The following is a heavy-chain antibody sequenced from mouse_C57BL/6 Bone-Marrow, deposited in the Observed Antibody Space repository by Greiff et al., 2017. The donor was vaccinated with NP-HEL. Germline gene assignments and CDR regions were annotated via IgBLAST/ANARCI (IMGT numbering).Heavy chain of an antibody. J-gene: IGHJ2*01. D-gene: IGHD1-2*01. V-gene: IGHV5-4*01. CDR1: GFTFSSYA. Sequence: EVQLVESGGGLVKPGGSLKLSCAASGFTFSSYAMSWVRQTPEKRLEWVATISDGGSYTYYPDNVKGRFTITRDNAKNNLYLQMSHLKSEDTAMYYCAREDGGDDYWGQGTTLTVSS. CDR3: AREDGGDDY. CDR2: ISDGGSYT.